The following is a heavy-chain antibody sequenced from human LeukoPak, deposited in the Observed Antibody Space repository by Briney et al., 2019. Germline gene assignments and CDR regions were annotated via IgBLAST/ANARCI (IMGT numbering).Heavy chain of an antibody. J-gene: IGHJ4*02. V-gene: IGHV1-46*01. Sequence: ASVKVSCKASGYTFTSYYMHWVRQAPGQGLEWMGIINPSGGSTSYAQKFQGRVTMTRDTSTSTVYMELSSLRSEDTAVYYCARTTESYDRSGYWVYYFDYWGQGTLVTVSS. CDR2: INPSGGST. D-gene: IGHD3-22*01. CDR3: ARTTESYDRSGYWVYYFDY. CDR1: GYTFTSYY.